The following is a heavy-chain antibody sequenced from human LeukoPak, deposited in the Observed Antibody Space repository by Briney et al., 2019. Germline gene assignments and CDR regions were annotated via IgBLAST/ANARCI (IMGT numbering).Heavy chain of an antibody. CDR1: GFTFSSYA. CDR2: ISGSGGST. Sequence: PGGSLRLSCAASGFTFSSYAMSWVRQAPGKGLEWVSAISGSGGSTYYADSVKGRFTISRDNSKNTLYLQMNSLRAEDTAVYYCAKDLCSGGSCYLRYYFDYWGQGTLVTVSS. V-gene: IGHV3-23*01. J-gene: IGHJ4*02. D-gene: IGHD2-15*01. CDR3: AKDLCSGGSCYLRYYFDY.